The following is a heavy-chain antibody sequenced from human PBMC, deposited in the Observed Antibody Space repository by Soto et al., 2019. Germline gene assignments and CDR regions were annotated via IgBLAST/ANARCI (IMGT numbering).Heavy chain of an antibody. V-gene: IGHV1-3*01. J-gene: IGHJ5*02. CDR3: ARDPLDYYGSGSYYFVSVWFDP. CDR1: GYTFTSYA. Sequence: VASVKVSCKASGYTFTSYAMHWVRQAPGQRLEWMGWINAGNGNTKYSQKFQGRVTITRDTSASTAYMELSSLRSEDTAVYYCARDPLDYYGSGSYYFVSVWFDPWGQGTLVTVSS. CDR2: INAGNGNT. D-gene: IGHD3-10*01.